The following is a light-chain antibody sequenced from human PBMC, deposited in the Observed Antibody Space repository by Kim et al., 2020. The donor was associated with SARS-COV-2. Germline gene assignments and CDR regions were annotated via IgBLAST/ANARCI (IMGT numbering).Light chain of an antibody. CDR2: AAS. CDR3: QQSYSSPYT. Sequence: DIQMTQSPSSLSASVGDRVTITCRASQSISNSLNWYQQKPGKAPKLLIYAASTLQSGVPSRFSGSGSGTDFTLTISSLLPEDFATYYCQQSYSSPYTFAQGTKLEI. CDR1: QSISNS. J-gene: IGKJ2*01. V-gene: IGKV1-39*01.